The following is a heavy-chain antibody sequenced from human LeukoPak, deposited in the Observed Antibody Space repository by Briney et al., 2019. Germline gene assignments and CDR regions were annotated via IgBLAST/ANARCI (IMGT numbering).Heavy chain of an antibody. CDR3: AHSRHTARVEN. J-gene: IGHJ4*02. V-gene: IGHV2-5*02. CDR1: GFSLSSSGVG. D-gene: IGHD5-18*01. CDR2: FYWDDDK. Sequence: SGPTLINPTQTLTLTCTFSGFSLSSSGVGVGWIRQPPCEALECFALFYWDDDKRNSPSLKTRLTITKDTSKNRVVLTMTNMDPVDTGTYYCAHSRHTARVENWGQGTLVTVSS.